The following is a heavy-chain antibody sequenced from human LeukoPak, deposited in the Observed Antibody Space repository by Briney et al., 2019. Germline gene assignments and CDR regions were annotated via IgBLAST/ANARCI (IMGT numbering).Heavy chain of an antibody. CDR2: IYYSGST. J-gene: IGHJ2*01. Sequence: SETLSFTCTVSGGSINNYYWSWIRQPPGKGLEWIGYIYYSGSTNYNPSFKGRVTISVDTSKNQFSLKLSSVTAADTAVYYCARDRCSSRSCYLTITQKGYFGLWGRGTVVTVSS. D-gene: IGHD2-2*01. CDR1: GGSINNYY. V-gene: IGHV4-59*13. CDR3: ARDRCSSRSCYLTITQKGYFGL.